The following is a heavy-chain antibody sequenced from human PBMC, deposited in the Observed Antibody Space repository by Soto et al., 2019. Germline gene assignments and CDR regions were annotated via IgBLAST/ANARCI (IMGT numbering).Heavy chain of an antibody. J-gene: IGHJ6*02. Sequence: GSLRLSCAASGFTFSSYGMHWVRQAPGKGLEWVAVISYDGSNKYYADSVKGRFTISRDNSKNTLYLQMNSLRAEDTAVYYCAKVPTKEDYYYYYGMDVWGQGTTVTVSS. CDR3: AKVPTKEDYYYYYGMDV. CDR1: GFTFSSYG. CDR2: ISYDGSNK. V-gene: IGHV3-30*18.